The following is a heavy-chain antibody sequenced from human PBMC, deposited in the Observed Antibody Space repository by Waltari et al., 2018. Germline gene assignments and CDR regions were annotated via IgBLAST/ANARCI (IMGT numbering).Heavy chain of an antibody. CDR2: VYPSGST. Sequence: QVQLQESGPGLVKPSETLSLTCTVSGGSISDYYWNWIRQPAGKRLEWIGRVYPSGSTDYNPSLKRRVTMSVDTSKNQFSLEVRSVTAADTAVYYCARMRSGPFDYWGQGTLVTVSS. CDR3: ARMRSGPFDY. CDR1: GGSISDYY. D-gene: IGHD2-15*01. J-gene: IGHJ4*02. V-gene: IGHV4-4*07.